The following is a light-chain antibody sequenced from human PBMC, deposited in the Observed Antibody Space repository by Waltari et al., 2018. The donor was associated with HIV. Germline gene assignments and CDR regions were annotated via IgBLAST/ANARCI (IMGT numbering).Light chain of an antibody. J-gene: IGLJ2*01. V-gene: IGLV2-23*02. CDR3: CSYAGSSTPV. CDR1: SSDVGSYNL. Sequence: QSALTQPASVSGSPRQSITIPCTGTSSDVGSYNLVSWYQQHPGKAPKLMIYEVSKRPSGVSNRFSGSKSGNTASLTISGLQAEDEADYYCCSYAGSSTPVFGGGTKLTVL. CDR2: EVS.